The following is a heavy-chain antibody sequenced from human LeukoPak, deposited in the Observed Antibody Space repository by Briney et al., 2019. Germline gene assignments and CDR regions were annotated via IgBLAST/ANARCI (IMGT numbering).Heavy chain of an antibody. CDR3: ARDLAGYDSSGYGY. V-gene: IGHV3-21*01. D-gene: IGHD3-22*01. CDR1: GFTFSSYS. Sequence: GGSLRLSCAASGFTFSSYSMNWVRQAPGKGLEWVPSISSSSSSYIYYADSVKGRFTISRDNAKNSLYLQMNSLRAEDTAVYYCARDLAGYDSSGYGYWGQGTLVTVSS. CDR2: ISSSSSSYI. J-gene: IGHJ4*02.